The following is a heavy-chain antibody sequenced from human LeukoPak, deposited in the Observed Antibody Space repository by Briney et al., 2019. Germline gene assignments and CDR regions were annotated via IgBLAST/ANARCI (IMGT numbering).Heavy chain of an antibody. CDR1: GGSISTGGYY. CDR3: ARAGDLNYDSSGHFSY. Sequence: PSETLSLTCTVSGGSISTGGYYWSWIRQPAGKGLEWIGRIYTSGSTNYNPSLKSRVTMSVDTSKNQFSLKLSSVTAADTAVYYCARAGDLNYDSSGHFSYWGQGTLVTVSS. D-gene: IGHD3-22*01. J-gene: IGHJ4*02. CDR2: IYTSGST. V-gene: IGHV4-61*02.